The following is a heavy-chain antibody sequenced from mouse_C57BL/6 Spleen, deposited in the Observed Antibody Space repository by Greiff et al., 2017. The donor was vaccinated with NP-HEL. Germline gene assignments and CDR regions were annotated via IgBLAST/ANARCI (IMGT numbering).Heavy chain of an antibody. CDR2: IDPSDSET. CDR1: GYTFTSYW. D-gene: IGHD4-1*01. J-gene: IGHJ3*01. CDR3: ARSAGTGAWFAY. V-gene: IGHV1-52*01. Sequence: VQLQQPGAELVRPGSSVKLSCKASGYTFTSYWMHWVKQRPIQGLEWIGNIDPSDSETHYNQKFKDKATLTVDKSSSTAYMQLSSLTSEDSAVYYCARSAGTGAWFAYWGQGTLVTVSA.